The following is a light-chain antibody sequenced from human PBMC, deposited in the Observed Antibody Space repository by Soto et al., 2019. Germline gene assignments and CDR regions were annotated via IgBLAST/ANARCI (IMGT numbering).Light chain of an antibody. CDR1: QSTSSY. Sequence: DIQMTQSPSSLSASVGDRVTITCRASQSTSSYLNWYQQKPGKAPKLLIYAASSLQSGVPSRFSGIGSWTDFTLTISSLQPEDFATDYGQQSYSTPWTFGQGTKVDIK. V-gene: IGKV1-39*01. J-gene: IGKJ1*01. CDR2: AAS. CDR3: QQSYSTPWT.